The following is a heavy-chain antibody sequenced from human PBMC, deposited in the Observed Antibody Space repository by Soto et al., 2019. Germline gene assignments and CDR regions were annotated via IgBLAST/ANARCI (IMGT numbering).Heavy chain of an antibody. V-gene: IGHV1-18*01. D-gene: IGHD1-26*01. CDR3: ARGDRSPNY. CDR2: IRVYNGDT. Sequence: QVQLVQSGAEVKKTGASVKVSCKSSGYDFTNYGITWGRQAPGQGLDWVGWIRVYNGDTKYAQKFQGRVTLTTDTSTTTAYMELRSLRSDDTAVYYCARGDRSPNYWGQGTLVTVSS. CDR1: GYDFTNYG. J-gene: IGHJ4*02.